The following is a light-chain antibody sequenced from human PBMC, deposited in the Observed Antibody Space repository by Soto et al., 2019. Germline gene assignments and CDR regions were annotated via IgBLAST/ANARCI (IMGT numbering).Light chain of an antibody. CDR2: RTS. V-gene: IGKV3-11*01. J-gene: IGKJ5*01. CDR1: QPVSTY. Sequence: EIVLTPSPAPLSLSPGERATLSCRASQPVSTYLAWYQQKPGQAPRLLMLRTSSRATGFPARFSGTGSGTDFTLTINNLEPEDFAVYYCQVRTNWSIAFGRGTRLEN. CDR3: QVRTNWSIA.